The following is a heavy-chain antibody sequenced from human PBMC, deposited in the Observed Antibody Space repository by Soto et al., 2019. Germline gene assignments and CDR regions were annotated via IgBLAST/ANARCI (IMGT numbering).Heavy chain of an antibody. CDR3: TKDADVYDFAFDS. V-gene: IGHV3-23*01. Sequence: EVQLLESGGGLVQPGGSLRISCATSGFTFSDYGINWVRQAPGKGLEWVLGTTKTGRSTFLADSVRGRFTISRDNLNNIVYLQMNSLRADDTALYYCTKDADVYDFAFDSWGQGTMVTVSS. CDR2: TTKTGRST. D-gene: IGHD3-3*01. J-gene: IGHJ3*02. CDR1: GFTFSDYG.